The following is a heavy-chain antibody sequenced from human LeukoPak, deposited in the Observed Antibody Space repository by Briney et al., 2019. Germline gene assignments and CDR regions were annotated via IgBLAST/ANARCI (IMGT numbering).Heavy chain of an antibody. V-gene: IGHV3-48*01. CDR2: ISSSSSTI. J-gene: IGHJ3*02. CDR3: ARDPIQLWFGVSAFDI. D-gene: IGHD5-18*01. Sequence: PGGSLRLSCAASGFTFSSYSMNWVRQAPGKGLEWVSYISSSSSTIYYADSVKGRFTISRDNAKNSLYLQMNSLRAEDTAVYYCARDPIQLWFGVSAFDIWGQGTMVTVSS. CDR1: GFTFSSYS.